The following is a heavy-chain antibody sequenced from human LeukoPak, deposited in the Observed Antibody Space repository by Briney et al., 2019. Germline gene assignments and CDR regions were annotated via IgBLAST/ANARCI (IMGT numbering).Heavy chain of an antibody. CDR1: GYTFTNYG. J-gene: IGHJ4*02. D-gene: IGHD6-19*01. CDR3: ARDLKMGYSSGRYSWGTGSSNDY. CDR2: ISGYNGNT. V-gene: IGHV1-18*01. Sequence: SVKVSCKASGYTFTNYGISWVRQAPGQGLEWMGWISGYNGNTNYAQKFQGRITMTTDTSTSTGYMELRSLRSDDTAVYYCARDLKMGYSSGRYSWGTGSSNDYWGQGTLVTVSS.